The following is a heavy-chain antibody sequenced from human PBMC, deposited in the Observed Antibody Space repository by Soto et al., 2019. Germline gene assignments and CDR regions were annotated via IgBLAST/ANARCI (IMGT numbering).Heavy chain of an antibody. D-gene: IGHD3-3*01. V-gene: IGHV4-34*01. CDR3: ARGSRRTYYDFWSGYYSSWFDP. CDR2: INHSGST. J-gene: IGHJ5*02. CDR1: GGSFSGYY. Sequence: QVQLQQWGAGLLKPSETLSLTCAVYGGSFSGYYWSWIRQPPGKGLEWIGEINHSGSTNYNPSLKRRVTISVDTSKNQCSLKLSSVTAADTAVYYCARGSRRTYYDFWSGYYSSWFDPWGQGTLVTVSS.